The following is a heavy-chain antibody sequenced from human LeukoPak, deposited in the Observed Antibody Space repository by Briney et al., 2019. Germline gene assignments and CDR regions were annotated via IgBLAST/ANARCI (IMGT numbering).Heavy chain of an antibody. Sequence: PGGSLRLSCAASGFTFSSYAMHWVRQAPGKGLEWVAVISYDGSNKYYADSVKGRFTISRDNSKNTLYLQMNSLRAEDTAVYYCAKDAGIVGATTKGEALVYWGQGTLVTVSS. V-gene: IGHV3-30-3*01. CDR2: ISYDGSNK. CDR1: GFTFSSYA. D-gene: IGHD1-26*01. J-gene: IGHJ4*02. CDR3: AKDAGIVGATTKGEALVY.